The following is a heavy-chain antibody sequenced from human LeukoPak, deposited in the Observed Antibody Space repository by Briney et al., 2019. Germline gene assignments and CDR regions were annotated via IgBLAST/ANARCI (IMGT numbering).Heavy chain of an antibody. CDR1: GYTLTELS. CDR2: FDPEDGET. CDR3: ATDRSRDDYYDSKEGYHCGMDV. V-gene: IGHV1-24*01. D-gene: IGHD3-22*01. J-gene: IGHJ6*02. Sequence: ASVKVSCKVSGYTLTELSMHWVRQAPGKGLEWMGGFDPEDGETIYAQKFQGRVTMTEDTSTDTAYMELSSLRSEDTAVYYCATDRSRDDYYDSKEGYHCGMDVWGQGTTVTVSS.